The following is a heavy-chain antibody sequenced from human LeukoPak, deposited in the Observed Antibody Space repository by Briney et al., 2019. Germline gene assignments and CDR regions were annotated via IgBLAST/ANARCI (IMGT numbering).Heavy chain of an antibody. J-gene: IGHJ4*02. Sequence: GGSLRLSCVASGFAFDTFSVNWVRQAPGKGLEWVSSITSTSKSINYADSVKGRFTISRDNAKNSLYLQMNSLRAEDTAVYYCARASSPAHFDYWGQEILVTVSS. CDR2: ITSTSKSI. CDR3: ARASSPAHFDY. CDR1: GFAFDTFS. V-gene: IGHV3-21*01.